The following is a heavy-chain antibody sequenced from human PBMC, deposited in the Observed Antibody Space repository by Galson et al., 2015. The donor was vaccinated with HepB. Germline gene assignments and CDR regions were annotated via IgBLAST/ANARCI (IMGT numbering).Heavy chain of an antibody. CDR2: ITQSGST. J-gene: IGHJ6*01. D-gene: IGHD3-3*01. Sequence: ETLSLTCAVFGGSFSTYHWTWIRQPPGKGLEWIGEITQSGSTHSNPSLKSRVTISVDTSKNQFSLKVRSVTAADTAVYYCARGKGRQVLLDYHYYGMDVWGQGTLVTVSS. V-gene: IGHV4-34*01. CDR3: ARGKGRQVLLDYHYYGMDV. CDR1: GGSFSTYH.